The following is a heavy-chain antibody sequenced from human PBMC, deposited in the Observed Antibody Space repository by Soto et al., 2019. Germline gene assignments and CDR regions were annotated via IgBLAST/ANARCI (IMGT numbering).Heavy chain of an antibody. J-gene: IGHJ4*02. CDR1: GYSFATYG. Sequence: ASVKVSCKASGYSFATYGFSWVRQAPGQGLECVGWISAHNGDTHYSQKFQGRVTLTTDTSTSTGYMELRSLTSDDTAVYFCATEPIYYNDGSGYYPLGHWGQGTLVIVSS. V-gene: IGHV1-18*04. CDR3: ATEPIYYNDGSGYYPLGH. D-gene: IGHD3-22*01. CDR2: ISAHNGDT.